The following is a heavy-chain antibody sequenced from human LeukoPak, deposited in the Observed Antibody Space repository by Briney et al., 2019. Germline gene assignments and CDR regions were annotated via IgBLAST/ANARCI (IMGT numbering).Heavy chain of an antibody. CDR3: ARGMGPNYDFWSREDYYMDV. CDR2: ISGSGGST. CDR1: GFTFSSYA. D-gene: IGHD3-3*01. V-gene: IGHV3-23*01. J-gene: IGHJ6*03. Sequence: GGSLRLSCAASGFTFSSYAMSWVRQAPGKGLEWVSAISGSGGSTYYADSVKGRFTISRDNSKNTLYLQMNSLRAEDTAVYYCARGMGPNYDFWSREDYYMDVWGKGTTVTVSS.